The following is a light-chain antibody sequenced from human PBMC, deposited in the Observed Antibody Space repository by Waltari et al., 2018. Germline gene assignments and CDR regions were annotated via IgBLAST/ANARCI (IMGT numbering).Light chain of an antibody. J-gene: IGKJ1*01. CDR1: QGLVNRNGKTY. Sequence: DIVMTQPPLSLSVTPGQPPSLSSQSSQGLVNRNGKTYLHWYQQKAGQSPQLLIYEVSRRVSGVPDRFSGSGSGTDFTFKISRVEAEDVGVYYCMQGINLRTFGQGTKVEIK. CDR3: MQGINLRT. V-gene: IGKV2-29*03. CDR2: EVS.